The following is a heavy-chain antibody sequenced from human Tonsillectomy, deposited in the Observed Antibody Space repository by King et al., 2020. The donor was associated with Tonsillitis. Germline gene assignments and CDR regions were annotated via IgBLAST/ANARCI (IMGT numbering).Heavy chain of an antibody. Sequence: VQLQQWGAGRLKPSETLSPTCVVYGGSFSGYYWSWIRQPPGKGLEWIGEINHSGISNYNPSLKSLVTLLIDTSKNRFSLKLTSVPAADAAAYYCARANCSSTSCYGDWFDPWGQGTRVTVSS. V-gene: IGHV4-34*01. J-gene: IGHJ5*02. D-gene: IGHD2-2*01. CDR3: ARANCSSTSCYGDWFDP. CDR2: INHSGIS. CDR1: GGSFSGYY.